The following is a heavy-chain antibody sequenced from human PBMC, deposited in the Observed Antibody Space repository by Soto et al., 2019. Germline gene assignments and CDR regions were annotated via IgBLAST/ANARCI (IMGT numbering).Heavy chain of an antibody. J-gene: IGHJ6*02. Sequence: QVQLGQSGVEVKKPGSSVRVSCKASGDTFKNSVISWVRQAPVQGLEWMGGTIPLFGTTDYAQKFQGRLTSTTDESTTTAYVEVSRLTSEDTAVYYCVAELDFGKLSVVWGQGTTVIVSS. CDR3: VAELDFGKLSVV. V-gene: IGHV1-69*01. D-gene: IGHD3-10*01. CDR2: TIPLFGTT. CDR1: GDTFKNSV.